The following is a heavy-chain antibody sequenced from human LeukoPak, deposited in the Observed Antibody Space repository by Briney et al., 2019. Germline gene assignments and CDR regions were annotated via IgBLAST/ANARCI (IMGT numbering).Heavy chain of an antibody. V-gene: IGHV4-39*01. CDR2: IYYSGST. D-gene: IGHD6-19*01. CDR3: ARRASVDGNWPRPLDY. J-gene: IGHJ4*02. CDR1: GGSIISSPYY. Sequence: SETLSLTCTVSGGSIISSPYYWGWIRQPPGKGLEWIGNIYYSGSTYYNPSLKTRVTISVDTSKNQFSLKLTSVIAADTAVYYSARRASVDGNWPRPLDYWGQGSLVTVSS.